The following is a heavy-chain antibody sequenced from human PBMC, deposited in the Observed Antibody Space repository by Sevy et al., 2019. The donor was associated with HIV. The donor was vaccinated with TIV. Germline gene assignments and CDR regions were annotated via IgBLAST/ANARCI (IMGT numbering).Heavy chain of an antibody. J-gene: IGHJ6*02. CDR1: GGSFSGYY. D-gene: IGHD2-2*01. Sequence: SETLSLTCAIYGGSFSGYYWSWIRQPPGKGLEWIGEINHSGSTNYNPSLKSRVTISVDTSKNQFSLMLSSVTAADTAVYYCARTGVVVVPAASYYYYGMDVWGQGTTVTVSS. CDR2: INHSGST. V-gene: IGHV4-34*01. CDR3: ARTGVVVVPAASYYYYGMDV.